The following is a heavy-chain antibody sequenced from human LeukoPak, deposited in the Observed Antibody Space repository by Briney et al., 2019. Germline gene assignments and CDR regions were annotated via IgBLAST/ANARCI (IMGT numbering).Heavy chain of an antibody. CDR3: ARETGTEDVNWFDP. CDR2: MNPNSGNT. CDR1: RYTFTSYD. V-gene: IGHV1-8*02. D-gene: IGHD1-1*01. J-gene: IGHJ5*02. Sequence: ASVKVSCKASRYTFTSYDINWVRQATGQGLEWMGWMNPNSGNTGYAQKFQGRVTMTRNTSISTAYMELSSLRSEDTAAYYCARETGTEDVNWFDPWGQGTLVTVSS.